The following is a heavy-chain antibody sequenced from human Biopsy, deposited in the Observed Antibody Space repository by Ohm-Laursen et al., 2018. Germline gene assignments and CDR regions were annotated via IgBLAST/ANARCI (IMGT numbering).Heavy chain of an antibody. Sequence: GSSVKVSCKASGGTFTNYAISWVRQAPGQGLEWMGGIIPIIGTANYAQKFQGRVTITADESTSTAYMELSSLRSDDTAVYYCARDALVDGGYRVFYWGQGTLVTVSS. J-gene: IGHJ4*02. V-gene: IGHV1-69*01. CDR3: ARDALVDGGYRVFY. D-gene: IGHD1-26*01. CDR2: IIPIIGTA. CDR1: GGTFTNYA.